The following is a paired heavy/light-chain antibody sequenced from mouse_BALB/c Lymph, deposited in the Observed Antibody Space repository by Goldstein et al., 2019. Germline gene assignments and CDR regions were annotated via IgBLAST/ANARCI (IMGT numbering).Heavy chain of an antibody. CDR1: GYTFTSYY. V-gene: IGHV1S81*02. J-gene: IGHJ4*01. D-gene: IGHD1-2*01. CDR3: TRRGYGWGYYAMDY. CDR2: INPSNGGT. Sequence: QVQLQQSGAELVKPGASVKLSCKASGYTFTSYYMYWVKQRPGQGLEWIGEINPSNGGTNFNEKFKSKATLTVDKSSSTAYMQLSSLTSEDSAVYYCTRRGYGWGYYAMDYWGQGTSVTVSS.
Light chain of an antibody. Sequence: ENVLTQSPAIMSASLGEKVTMSCRASSSVNYMYWYQQKSDASPKLWIYYTSNLAPGVPARFSGSGSGNSYSLTISSMEGEDAATYYCQQFTSSPYTFGGGTKLEIK. CDR1: SSVNY. CDR3: QQFTSSPYT. V-gene: IGKV4-50*01. J-gene: IGKJ2*01. CDR2: YTS.